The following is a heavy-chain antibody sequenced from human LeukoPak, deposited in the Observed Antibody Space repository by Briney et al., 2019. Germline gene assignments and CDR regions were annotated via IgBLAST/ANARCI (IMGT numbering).Heavy chain of an antibody. Sequence: PGGSLRLSCAASGFTFSSYWMSWVRQAPGKGLEWVANIKQDGSEKYYVDSVKGRFTISRDNAKNSLYLQMNSLRAEDTAVYYCAGDGGGEYQLLYYFDYCGQGTLVHVSS. CDR1: GFTFSSYW. J-gene: IGHJ4*02. CDR2: IKQDGSEK. CDR3: AGDGGGEYQLLYYFDY. D-gene: IGHD2-2*01. V-gene: IGHV3-7*01.